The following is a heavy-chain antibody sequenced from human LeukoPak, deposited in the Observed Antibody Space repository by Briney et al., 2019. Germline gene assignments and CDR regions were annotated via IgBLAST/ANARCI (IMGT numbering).Heavy chain of an antibody. D-gene: IGHD3-3*01. J-gene: IGHJ4*02. Sequence: GASVKVSCRASGYTFTGYYMHWVRQAPGQGLEWMGWINPNSGGTNYAQKFQGRVTMTRDTSISTAYMELSRLRSDDTAVYYCARDLYGDFWSGYSYWGQGTLVTVSS. CDR2: INPNSGGT. CDR1: GYTFTGYY. V-gene: IGHV1-2*02. CDR3: ARDLYGDFWSGYSY.